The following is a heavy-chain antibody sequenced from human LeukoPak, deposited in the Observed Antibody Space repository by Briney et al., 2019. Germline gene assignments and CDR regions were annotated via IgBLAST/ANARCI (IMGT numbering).Heavy chain of an antibody. Sequence: GASVKVSCKASGYTLTGYYMHWVRQAPGQGLEWMGWINPHSGGTNYAQKFQGRVTMTRDTSIRTDYMELSRLRSDDTAVYYCARGRSGWTEDAFDIWGQGTMVTVSS. CDR1: GYTLTGYY. D-gene: IGHD6-19*01. J-gene: IGHJ3*02. CDR2: INPHSGGT. V-gene: IGHV1-2*02. CDR3: ARGRSGWTEDAFDI.